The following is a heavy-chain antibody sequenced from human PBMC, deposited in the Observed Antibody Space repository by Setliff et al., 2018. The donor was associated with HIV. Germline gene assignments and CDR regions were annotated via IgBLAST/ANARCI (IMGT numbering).Heavy chain of an antibody. D-gene: IGHD4-17*01. CDR2: IYFSGST. J-gene: IGHJ5*02. CDR3: ARHRSYGDYDPNWFDP. V-gene: IGHV4-39*01. Sequence: ETLSLTCTVSGGFISSSSYYWGWIRQPPGKGLQWIWSIYFSGSTYYNPSLKSRVTISVDTSKNQFSLKLRSVTAADTGIYYCARHRSYGDYDPNWFDPWGQGTLVTVSS. CDR1: GGFISSSSYY.